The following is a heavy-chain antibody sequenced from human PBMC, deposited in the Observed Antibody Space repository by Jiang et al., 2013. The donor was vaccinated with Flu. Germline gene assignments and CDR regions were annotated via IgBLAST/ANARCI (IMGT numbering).Heavy chain of an antibody. J-gene: IGHJ3*02. Sequence: GSGLVKPSQTLSLTCTVSGGSISSGGYYWSWIRQHPGKGLEWIGYIYYSGSTYYNPSLKSRVTISVDTSKNQFSLKLSSVTAADTAVYYCARGRGITMIPRGYDAFDIWGQGTMVTVSS. CDR1: GGSISSGGYY. V-gene: IGHV4-31*03. CDR3: ARGRGITMIPRGYDAFDI. CDR2: IYYSGST. D-gene: IGHD3-22*01.